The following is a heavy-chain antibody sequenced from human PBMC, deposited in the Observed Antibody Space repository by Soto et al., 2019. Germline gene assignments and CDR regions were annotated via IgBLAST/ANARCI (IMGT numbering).Heavy chain of an antibody. D-gene: IGHD3-16*02. J-gene: IGHJ4*02. CDR1: GYTLTSYG. CDR2: MNPNSGNT. Sequence: QMQLVQSGAEVKKPGASVKVSCKASGYTLTSYGINWGRQATGQGIEWMGWMNPNSGNTGYAQKFQGRVTMTRNTSISTAYMELSSLRSEDTAVYFCAREFSSGSYRQSACWGQGTLVTVSS. V-gene: IGHV1-8*01. CDR3: AREFSSGSYRQSAC.